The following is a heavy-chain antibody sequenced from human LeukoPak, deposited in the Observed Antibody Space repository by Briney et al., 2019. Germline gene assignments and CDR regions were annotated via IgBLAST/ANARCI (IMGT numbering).Heavy chain of an antibody. D-gene: IGHD2-2*01. Sequence: GGSLRLSCAASGFTFSSSAMHWVRQAPGKGLEWVAVISTDGSSKYYTDSVKGRFTISRDNSENTLYLQMNSLRTEDTAVYYCAPRVGSTSPFDYWGQGTLVTVSS. CDR1: GFTFSSSA. J-gene: IGHJ4*02. CDR3: APRVGSTSPFDY. V-gene: IGHV3-30-3*01. CDR2: ISTDGSSK.